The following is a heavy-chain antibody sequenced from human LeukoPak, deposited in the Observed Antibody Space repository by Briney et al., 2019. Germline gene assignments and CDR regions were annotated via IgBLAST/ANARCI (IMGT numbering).Heavy chain of an antibody. Sequence: ASETLSLTCTVSGGSISSYYWSWIQQPPGKGLEWIGYIYYSGSTNYNPSLKSRVPISVDTSKNQFSLKLSSVTAADTAVYYCARVVWGGIAALEDYYYYYYMDVWGKGTTVTVSS. CDR3: ARVVWGGIAALEDYYYYYYMDV. CDR2: IYYSGST. D-gene: IGHD6-13*01. V-gene: IGHV4-59*01. J-gene: IGHJ6*03. CDR1: GGSISSYY.